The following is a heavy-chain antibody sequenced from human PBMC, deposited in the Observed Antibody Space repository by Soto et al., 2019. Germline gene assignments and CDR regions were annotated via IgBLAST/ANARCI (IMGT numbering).Heavy chain of an antibody. V-gene: IGHV4-59*08. Sequence: SETLSLTCTVSGGSVSSYYWSWIRQSPGKGLEWIGYIYYSGSTKYKPSLKSRVTISVDTSKNQFSLKLSSVTAADTAVYYCARHAEYDILTGYLDYWGQGTLVTVSS. CDR2: IYYSGST. CDR1: GGSVSSYY. CDR3: ARHAEYDILTGYLDY. J-gene: IGHJ4*02. D-gene: IGHD3-9*01.